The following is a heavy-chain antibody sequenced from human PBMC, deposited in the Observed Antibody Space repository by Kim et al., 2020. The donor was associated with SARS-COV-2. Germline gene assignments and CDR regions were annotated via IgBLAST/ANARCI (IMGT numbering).Heavy chain of an antibody. CDR3: ARGYSSSWYWAFDI. J-gene: IGHJ3*02. D-gene: IGHD6-13*01. Sequence: YPGSVKGRFTISRENAKNSMYLQMSSVRAGETAGYYCARGYSSSWYWAFDIWGQGTMVTVSS. V-gene: IGHV3-13*01.